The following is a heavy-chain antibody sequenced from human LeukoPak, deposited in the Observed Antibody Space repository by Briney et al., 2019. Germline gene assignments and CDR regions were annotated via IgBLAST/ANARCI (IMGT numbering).Heavy chain of an antibody. V-gene: IGHV1-2*02. D-gene: IGHD6-13*01. J-gene: IGHJ6*04. Sequence: EASVKVSCKASGYTFTGVYMHWVRHAPGQGLGWMGWINPNSGGTNYAQKFQGRVTMTRDTSISTAYMELSRLRSDDAAVYYCARIAAAGTPRGMDVWGKGTTVTVSS. CDR2: INPNSGGT. CDR3: ARIAAAGTPRGMDV. CDR1: GYTFTGVY.